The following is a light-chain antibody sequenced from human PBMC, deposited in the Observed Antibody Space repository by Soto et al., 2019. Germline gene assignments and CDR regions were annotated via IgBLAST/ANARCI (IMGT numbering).Light chain of an antibody. J-gene: IGKJ2*01. Sequence: DMQMTQSPSTLSASVGDRVTITCRASQNINRWLAWYQQRPGKAPKLLMYYASTLESGVPSRLSGSGSGTECSLTISSLQPGDSATYYCQQYNSFFGQGTKLELK. CDR2: YAS. CDR3: QQYNSF. V-gene: IGKV1-5*01. CDR1: QNINRW.